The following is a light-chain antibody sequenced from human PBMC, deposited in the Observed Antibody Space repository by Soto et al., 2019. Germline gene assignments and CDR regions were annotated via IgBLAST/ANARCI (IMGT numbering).Light chain of an antibody. V-gene: IGKV1-39*01. J-gene: IGKJ4*01. CDR1: QSISSS. CDR2: AAS. Sequence: DIQMTQSPSSLSASVGDRVTITCRASQSISSSLNWYQQKPGKAPKPLIYAASSLQSGVPSRVSGSGTGTDFTLTISSLQPEDFATYYCQQSYSTPHTFGGGTKVEIK. CDR3: QQSYSTPHT.